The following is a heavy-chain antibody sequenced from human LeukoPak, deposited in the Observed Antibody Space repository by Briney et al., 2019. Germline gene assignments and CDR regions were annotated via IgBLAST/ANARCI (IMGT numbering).Heavy chain of an antibody. CDR3: ARAGRRVTIFGVVINGVPFDY. V-gene: IGHV4-39*07. J-gene: IGHJ4*02. CDR1: GGSISSSSYL. Sequence: SETLSLTCTVSGGSISSSSYLWGWIRQPPGKGLEWIGNIYYSGSTYYNPSLKSRVTISVDTSKNQFSLKLSSVTAADTAVYYCARAGRRVTIFGVVINGVPFDYWGQGTLVTVSS. CDR2: IYYSGST. D-gene: IGHD3-3*01.